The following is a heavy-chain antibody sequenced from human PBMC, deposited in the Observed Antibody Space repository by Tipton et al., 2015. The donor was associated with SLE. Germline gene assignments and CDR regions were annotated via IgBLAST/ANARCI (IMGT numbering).Heavy chain of an antibody. CDR3: ARRSSGWTRGCDY. CDR2: INHSGST. CDR1: GGSFSGYY. D-gene: IGHD6-19*01. J-gene: IGHJ4*02. V-gene: IGHV4-34*01. Sequence: TLSLTCAVYGGSFSGYYWSWIRQPPGKGLEWIGEINHSGSTNYNPSLKSRVTISVDTSKNQFSLKLSSVTAADTAVYYCARRSSGWTRGCDYWGQGTLVTVSS.